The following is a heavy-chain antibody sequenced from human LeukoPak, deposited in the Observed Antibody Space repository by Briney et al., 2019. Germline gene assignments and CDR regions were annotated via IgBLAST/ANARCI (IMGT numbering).Heavy chain of an antibody. Sequence: SETLSLTCTVSGGSISAYLWSWIRQPAGKGLECIGRISINDSTMYNPSRASRVTMSVDTSKNQFSLDLRSITASDTAVYNCARIRRVSGGWSADDSWGQGTPVTVSS. CDR2: ISINDST. CDR3: ARIRRVSGGWSADDS. V-gene: IGHV4-4*07. J-gene: IGHJ4*02. CDR1: GGSISAYL. D-gene: IGHD2-15*01.